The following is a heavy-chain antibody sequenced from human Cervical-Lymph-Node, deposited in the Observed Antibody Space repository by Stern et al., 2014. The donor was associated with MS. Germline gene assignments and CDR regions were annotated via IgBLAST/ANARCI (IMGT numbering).Heavy chain of an antibody. CDR3: AKVYGSGPFDY. D-gene: IGHD6-19*01. CDR2: ISGSDGST. J-gene: IGHJ4*02. CDR1: GFTFSSYA. Sequence: EVQLVESGGTLVPPGGSLRLSCAASGFTFSSYAMSWVRQAPGKGLAWVSVISGSDGSTFYADSVKGRFTIARDNSKNTLFLQMNSLRAEDTAVYYCAKVYGSGPFDYWGQGTLVTVSS. V-gene: IGHV3-23*04.